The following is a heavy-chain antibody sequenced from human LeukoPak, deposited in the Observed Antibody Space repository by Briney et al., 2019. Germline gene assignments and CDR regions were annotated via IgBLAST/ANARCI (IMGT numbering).Heavy chain of an antibody. J-gene: IGHJ4*02. CDR3: ARDLARVYVYSGYDPYYFDY. CDR2: IKQDGSEK. D-gene: IGHD5-12*01. Sequence: PGGSLRLSCAASGFTFSSYWMSWVRQAPGKGLEWVANIKQDGSEKYYVDSVKGRFTISRDNAKNSLYLQMNSLRAEDTAVYYCARDLARVYVYSGYDPYYFDYWAREPWSPSPQ. CDR1: GFTFSSYW. V-gene: IGHV3-7*01.